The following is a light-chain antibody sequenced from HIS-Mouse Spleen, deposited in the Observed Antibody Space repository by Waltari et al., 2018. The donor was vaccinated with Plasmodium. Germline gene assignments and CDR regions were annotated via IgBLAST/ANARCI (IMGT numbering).Light chain of an antibody. CDR3: QQYDNRPT. CDR1: QDISNY. J-gene: IGKJ5*01. CDR2: DAS. Sequence: DIQMTQSPSSLSASVGDRVTITCQASQDISNYLNWYQQKPGKAPKLLIYDASNLETGVTSRFSGSGSGTDFTFTISSLQPEDIATYYCQQYDNRPTFGQGTRLEIK. V-gene: IGKV1-33*01.